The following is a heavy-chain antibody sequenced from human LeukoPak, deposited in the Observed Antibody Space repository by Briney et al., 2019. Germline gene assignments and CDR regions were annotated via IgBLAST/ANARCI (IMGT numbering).Heavy chain of an antibody. J-gene: IGHJ1*01. CDR3: ASLGPKGIGPTLSEYFQH. CDR1: GGSFSGYY. Sequence: SQTLSLTCAVYGGSFSGYYWSWIRQPPGKGLEWSGEINHSGSTNYNPSLKSRVTISVDTSKNQFSLKLSSVTAAGTAVYYCASLGPKGIGPTLSEYFQHWGQGTLVTVSS. V-gene: IGHV4-34*01. D-gene: IGHD1-26*01. CDR2: INHSGST.